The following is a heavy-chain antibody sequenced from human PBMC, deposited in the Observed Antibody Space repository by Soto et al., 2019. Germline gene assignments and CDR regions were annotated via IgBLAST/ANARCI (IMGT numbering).Heavy chain of an antibody. D-gene: IGHD6-6*01. CDR2: IYYSGST. CDR3: ARHVVPSIAARPSAFDI. V-gene: IGHV4-39*01. CDR1: GGSISSSSYY. J-gene: IGHJ3*02. Sequence: QLQLQESGPGLVKPSETLSLTCTVSGGSISSSSYYWGWIRQPPGKGLEWIGSIYYSGSTYYNPSLKSRVTISVDTSKNQFSLKLSSVTAADTAVYYCARHVVPSIAARPSAFDIWGQGTMVTVSS.